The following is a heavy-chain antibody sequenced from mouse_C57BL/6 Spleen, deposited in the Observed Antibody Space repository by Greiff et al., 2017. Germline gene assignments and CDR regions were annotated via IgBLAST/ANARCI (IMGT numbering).Heavy chain of an antibody. CDR1: GYTFTSYW. V-gene: IGHV1-50*01. Sequence: QVQLQQPGAELVKPGASVKLSCKASGYTFTSYWMQWVKQRPGQGLEWIGEIDPSDSYTNYNQKFKGKATLTVDKSSSTAYMQLSSLTSEDSAVYNCARVPMDYWGQGTSVTVSS. J-gene: IGHJ4*01. CDR2: IDPSDSYT. CDR3: ARVPMDY.